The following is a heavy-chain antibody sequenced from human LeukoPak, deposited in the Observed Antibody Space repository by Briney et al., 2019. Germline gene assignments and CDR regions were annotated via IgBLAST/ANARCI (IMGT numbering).Heavy chain of an antibody. CDR1: GASVSGSAYY. CDR2: IYYSGST. D-gene: IGHD6-13*01. CDR3: ARISSSNWYNERGAFDV. V-gene: IGHV4-61*08. J-gene: IGHJ3*01. Sequence: SETLSLTCTVSGASVSGSAYYWGWIRQPPGKGLEWIGYIYYSGSTNYNPSLKSRVTISVDTSKNQFSLKLRSVTAADTAVYYCARISSSNWYNERGAFDVWGQGTMVTVSS.